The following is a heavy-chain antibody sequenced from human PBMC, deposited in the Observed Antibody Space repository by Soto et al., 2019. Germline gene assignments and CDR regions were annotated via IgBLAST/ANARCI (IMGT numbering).Heavy chain of an antibody. V-gene: IGHV4-59*01. CDR2: IYYSGST. J-gene: IGHJ4*02. CDR3: ARSDGRY. Sequence: SETLSLTCTVSGGSISIYYWSWIRQPPGKGLEWIGYIYYSGSTNYNPTLKSRVTISVDTSKNQFSLKLSSVTAADTAVYYCARSDGRYWGQGTLVPSPQ. CDR1: GGSISIYY.